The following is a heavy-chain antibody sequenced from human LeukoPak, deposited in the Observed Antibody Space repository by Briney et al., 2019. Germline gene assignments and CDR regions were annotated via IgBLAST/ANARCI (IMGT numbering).Heavy chain of an antibody. J-gene: IGHJ5*02. CDR2: IYNTGSA. V-gene: IGHV4-59*01. CDR3: AREDRDGYNSRGNWFDP. CDR1: GGSISIYY. D-gene: IGHD5-24*01. Sequence: SETLSLTCTVSGGSISIYYWTWIRQPPGKRLEWIGYIYNTGSANYNPSFKGRVTLSVDTSKDQFSLKLSSVTAADTAVYYCAREDRDGYNSRGNWFDPWGQGTLVTVSS.